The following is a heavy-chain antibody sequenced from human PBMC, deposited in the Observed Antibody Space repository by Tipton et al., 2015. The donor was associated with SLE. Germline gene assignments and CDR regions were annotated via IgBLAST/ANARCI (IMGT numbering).Heavy chain of an antibody. D-gene: IGHD3-10*01. CDR2: IYTSGST. CDR1: GGSISSGSYY. CDR3: ARLTNLWYGGLDS. V-gene: IGHV4-61*09. Sequence: TLSLTCTVSGGSISSGSYYWSWIRQPAGKGLEWIGYIYTSGSTNYNPSLKSRVTISVDTSKNQFSLKLSSVTAADTAVYYCARLTNLWYGGLDSWGQGTPVIVSS. J-gene: IGHJ5*02.